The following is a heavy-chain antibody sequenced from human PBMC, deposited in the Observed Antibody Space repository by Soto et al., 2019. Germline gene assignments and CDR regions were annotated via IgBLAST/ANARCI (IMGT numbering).Heavy chain of an antibody. J-gene: IGHJ6*02. CDR3: VRAGHVFDVHYYGMDL. V-gene: IGHV3-21*01. CDR2: ISSSGTYI. Sequence: SLRLSCEASGFTFNDYSMDWVRQAPEKGLEWVSSISSSGTYIYYADSVKGRFAISRDNANNVMYLQMDTLRAEDTAVYYCVRAGHVFDVHYYGMDLWGQGTTVTVSS. D-gene: IGHD3-10*01. CDR1: GFTFNDYS.